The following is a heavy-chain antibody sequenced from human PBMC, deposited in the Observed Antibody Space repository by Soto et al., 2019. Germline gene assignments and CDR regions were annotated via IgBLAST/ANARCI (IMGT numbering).Heavy chain of an antibody. Sequence: EVQLVESGGGLVQPGGSLRLSCAASGFTFSSYEMNWVRQAPGKGLEWVSYISSSGSTIYYADSVKGRFTISRDNAKNSLYLQMNSLRAEVTAVYYCASPPYYYDSSGYTDYWGQGTLVTVS. CDR1: GFTFSSYE. D-gene: IGHD3-22*01. V-gene: IGHV3-48*03. J-gene: IGHJ4*02. CDR2: ISSSGSTI. CDR3: ASPPYYYDSSGYTDY.